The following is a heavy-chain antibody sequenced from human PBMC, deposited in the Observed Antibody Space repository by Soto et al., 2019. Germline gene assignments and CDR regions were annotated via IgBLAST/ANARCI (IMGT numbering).Heavy chain of an antibody. D-gene: IGHD3-3*01. CDR2: IIPIFGTA. V-gene: IGHV1-69*13. CDR3: ARDLRFLEWLTHYYYYGMHV. CDR1: GGTFSSYA. J-gene: IGHJ6*02. Sequence: ASVKVSCNASGGTFSSYAISWVRQAPGQRLEWMGGIIPIFGTANYAQKFQGRVTITADESTSTAYMELSSLRSEDTAVYYCARDLRFLEWLTHYYYYGMHVWGQGTTVTVSS.